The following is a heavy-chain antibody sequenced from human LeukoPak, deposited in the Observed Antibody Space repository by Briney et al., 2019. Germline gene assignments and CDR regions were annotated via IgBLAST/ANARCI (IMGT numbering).Heavy chain of an antibody. CDR2: INPNSGGT. D-gene: IGHD3/OR15-3a*01. Sequence: ASVKVSCKASGYTFTGYYMHWVRQAPGQGLEWMGWINPNSGGTNYAQKFQGRVTMTRDTSISTAYMELSRLRSDDTAVYYRAREGTGMNWFDPWGQGTLVTVSS. CDR3: AREGTGMNWFDP. J-gene: IGHJ5*02. V-gene: IGHV1-2*02. CDR1: GYTFTGYY.